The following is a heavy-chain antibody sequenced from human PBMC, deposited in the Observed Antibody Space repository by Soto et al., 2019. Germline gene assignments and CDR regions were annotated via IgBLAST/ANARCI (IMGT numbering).Heavy chain of an antibody. CDR2: IIPLFGTA. Sequence: GASVKVSCKASGGTFSNYGLSWVRQAPGQGLEWVGGIIPLFGTANYAQKFQGRVTITADKSTSTAYMDLSSLRSEDTAVYYCARGGTMVRGGLRGWFDPWGQGTLVTVSS. CDR1: GGTFSNYG. D-gene: IGHD3-10*01. J-gene: IGHJ5*02. CDR3: ARGGTMVRGGLRGWFDP. V-gene: IGHV1-69*06.